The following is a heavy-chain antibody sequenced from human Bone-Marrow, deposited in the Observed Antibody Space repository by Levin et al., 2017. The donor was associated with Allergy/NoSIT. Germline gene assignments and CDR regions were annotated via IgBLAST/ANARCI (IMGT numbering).Heavy chain of an antibody. J-gene: IGHJ6*03. D-gene: IGHD3-3*01. CDR1: GFTFSSWA. CDR3: ARATGVYDPWSSSSSPSYFYYIDV. CDR2: INSGGSTI. V-gene: IGHV3-48*02. Sequence: PGGSLRLSCAASGFTFSSWAFNWVRQAPGKGLEWVSYINSGGSTIYYADSVKGRFTISRDNAKNSLYLQMNSLKDEDTAVYYCARATGVYDPWSSSSSPSYFYYIDVWGKGATVTVSS.